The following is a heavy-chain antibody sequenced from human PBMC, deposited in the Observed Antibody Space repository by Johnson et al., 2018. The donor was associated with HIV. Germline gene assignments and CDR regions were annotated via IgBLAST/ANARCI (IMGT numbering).Heavy chain of an antibody. D-gene: IGHD6-6*01. CDR2: ISYDGSNK. J-gene: IGHJ3*02. CDR1: GFTFSSYS. V-gene: IGHV3-30-3*01. CDR3: AKGVRGSSCYDAFDI. Sequence: QVHLVESGGGVVQPARSLRLSCAASGFTFSSYSMHWVRQAPGKGLEWVAVISYDGSNKYYADSVKGRFTISRDNSKNTLYLQMSSLRADDTAVYYCAKGVRGSSCYDAFDIWGQGTMVTVS.